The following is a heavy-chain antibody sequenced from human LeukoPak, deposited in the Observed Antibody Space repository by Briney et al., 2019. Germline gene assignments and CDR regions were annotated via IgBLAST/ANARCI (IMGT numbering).Heavy chain of an antibody. J-gene: IGHJ4*02. CDR1: GFTFSSYG. D-gene: IGHD2-8*01. CDR3: AKIDIVPSTGDY. CDR2: ISGSGGST. Sequence: GGSLRLSCAASGFTFSSYGMSWVRQAPGKGLEWVSAISGSGGSTYYADSVKGRFTISRDNSKNTLYLQMNSLRAEDTAVYYCAKIDIVPSTGDYWGQGTLVTVSS. V-gene: IGHV3-23*01.